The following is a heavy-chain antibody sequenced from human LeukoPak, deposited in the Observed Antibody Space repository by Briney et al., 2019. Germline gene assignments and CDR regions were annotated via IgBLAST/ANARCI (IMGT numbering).Heavy chain of an antibody. CDR2: IHASGTT. J-gene: IGHJ5*02. D-gene: IGHD5-12*01. CDR1: GDSISSYY. Sequence: SETLSLTCTVSGDSISSYYWSWIRQPAGKGLEWIGRIHASGTTRYNPSLKSRVTMSVDTSKNQFSLKLISVTAADTAVYFCARGMAGAYDYNYFDPWGQGTLVTVSS. V-gene: IGHV4-4*07. CDR3: ARGMAGAYDYNYFDP.